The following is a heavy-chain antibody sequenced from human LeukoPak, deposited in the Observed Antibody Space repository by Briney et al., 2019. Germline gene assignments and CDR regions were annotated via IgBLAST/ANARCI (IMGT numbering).Heavy chain of an antibody. V-gene: IGHV6-1*01. CDR1: GDSVSSNSAA. J-gene: IGHJ6*03. D-gene: IGHD6-19*01. Sequence: PSQTLSLTCAISGDSVSSNSAAWNWIRQSPSRGLEWLGRTYYRSKWYNDYAVSVKSRITINPDTSKNQFSLQLNSVTPEDTAVYYCAREEAVADYYYYYMDVWGKGTTVTVSS. CDR3: AREEAVADYYYYYMDV. CDR2: TYYRSKWYN.